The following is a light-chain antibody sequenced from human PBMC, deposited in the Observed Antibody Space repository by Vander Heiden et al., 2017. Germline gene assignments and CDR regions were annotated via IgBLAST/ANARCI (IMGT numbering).Light chain of an antibody. CDR3: MQPLHTPWT. V-gene: IGKV2-28*01. J-gene: IGKJ1*01. Sequence: VMTQCPLSLPVPPGAPASISCRSRQSLLYSNGNAYVDWYLQKPGQSPQLLIYLVSNRASGGPDRFSGSGSGTDFTLRISRVEAEDVGVYYCMQPLHTPWTFGQGTKVEIK. CDR2: LVS. CDR1: QSLLYSNGNAY.